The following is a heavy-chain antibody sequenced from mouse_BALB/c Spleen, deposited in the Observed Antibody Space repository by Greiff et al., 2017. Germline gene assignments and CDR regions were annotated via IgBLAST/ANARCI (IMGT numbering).Heavy chain of an antibody. V-gene: IGHV1S81*02. CDR3: TRSGWDGY. Sequence: QVQLKQPGAELVKPGASVKLSCKASGYTFTSYYMYWVKQRPGQGLEWIGGINPSNGGTNFNEKFKSKATLTVDKSSSTAYMQLSSLTSEDSAVYYCTRSGWDGYWGQGTTLTVSS. D-gene: IGHD4-1*01. J-gene: IGHJ2*01. CDR2: INPSNGGT. CDR1: GYTFTSYY.